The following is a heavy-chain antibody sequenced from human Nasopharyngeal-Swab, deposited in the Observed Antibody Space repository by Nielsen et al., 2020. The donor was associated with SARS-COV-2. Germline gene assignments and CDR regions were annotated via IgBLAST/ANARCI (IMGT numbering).Heavy chain of an antibody. D-gene: IGHD3-10*01. J-gene: IGHJ6*04. V-gene: IGHV3-9*01. CDR2: ISWDSGSI. CDR3: AKDLEEYYGSGSYYT. CDR1: GFTFDDYA. Sequence: SLKISCAASGFTFDDYAMHWVRQAPGKGLEWVSGISWDSGSIGYADSVKGRFTISRDNAKNSLYLQMNSLRAEDTALYYCAKDLEEYYGSGSYYTWGKGTTVTVSS.